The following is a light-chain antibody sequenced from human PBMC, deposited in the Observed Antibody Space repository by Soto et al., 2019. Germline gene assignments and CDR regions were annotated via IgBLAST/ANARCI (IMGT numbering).Light chain of an antibody. CDR1: SSDVGGYTY. V-gene: IGLV2-11*01. CDR2: DGS. CDR3: CSYAGSYTVV. Sequence: QSALTQPRSGSGSPGQSVTISCTGTSSDVGGYTYVSWYQQHPGKAPKLMIYDGSKRPSGVPDRFSGSKSGNAASLTISGLQAEDEADYYCCSYAGSYTVVFGGGTKLTVL. J-gene: IGLJ2*01.